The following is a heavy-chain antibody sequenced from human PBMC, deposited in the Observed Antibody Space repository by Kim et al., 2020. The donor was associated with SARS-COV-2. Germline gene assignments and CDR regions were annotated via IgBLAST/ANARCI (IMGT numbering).Heavy chain of an antibody. CDR1: GFTFTTYS. CDR2: IKSKTDSI. Sequence: GGSLRLSCAASGFTFTTYSMNWVRQAPGKGLQWISYIKSKTDSIYYAYSATGGFTISRDNAKTSHSLQLNSLRAEDTAACYCARYASRVHYLHYSDYRG. V-gene: IGHV3-48*04. D-gene: IGHD2-2*01. CDR3: ARYASRVHYLHYSDY. J-gene: IGHJ4*01.